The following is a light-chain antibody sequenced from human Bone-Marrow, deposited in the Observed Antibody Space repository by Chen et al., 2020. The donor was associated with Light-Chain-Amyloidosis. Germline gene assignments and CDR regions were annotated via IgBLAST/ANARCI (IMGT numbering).Light chain of an antibody. CDR2: GSS. V-gene: IGKV3-20*01. J-gene: IGKJ4*01. CDR3: QQYGTAPLT. CDR1: PTISSNY. Sequence: EIVLTQSPGTLSLSPGEGANLSCRASPTISSNYLTWYQQKFGQAPRLIIYGSSSRATGIPDRCTGRGSGTDFTLTINRLEPEYVAMYYCQQYGTAPLTFGGGTKVEIK.